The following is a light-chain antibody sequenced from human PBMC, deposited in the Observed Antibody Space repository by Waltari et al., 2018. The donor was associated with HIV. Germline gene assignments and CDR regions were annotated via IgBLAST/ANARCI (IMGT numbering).Light chain of an antibody. CDR2: QDT. Sequence: SFDLTQPPSVSVSPGQTATITCSVEKLGDTYTSWYQQKPGHSPVMVIFQDTRRPSGIPERFSGSYSGDTATLTISGTQTLDEADYYCQAWDTNTAQVVFGGGTKLTVL. V-gene: IGLV3-1*01. CDR3: QAWDTNTAQVV. CDR1: KLGDTY. J-gene: IGLJ2*01.